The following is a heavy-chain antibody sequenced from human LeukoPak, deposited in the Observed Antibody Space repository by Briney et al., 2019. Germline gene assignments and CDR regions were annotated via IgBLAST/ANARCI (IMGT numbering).Heavy chain of an antibody. V-gene: IGHV3-11*06. CDR1: GFTFSDYY. CDR2: ISSSSSYT. Sequence: GGSLRLSCAASGFTFSDYYMSWIRQAPGDGHGWVSYISSSSSYTNYAHSVKGRFTISRDNARNSVYLQMNSVRVEDTAVYYCAKERDPRNRDFESWGQGTLVTVFS. CDR3: AKERDPRNRDFES. D-gene: IGHD1-14*01. J-gene: IGHJ4*02.